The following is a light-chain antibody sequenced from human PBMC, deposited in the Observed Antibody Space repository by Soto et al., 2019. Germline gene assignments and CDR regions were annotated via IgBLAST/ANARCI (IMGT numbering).Light chain of an antibody. CDR2: EAT. J-gene: IGLJ1*01. CDR3: ISYKTDDTFV. CDR1: SSDIGASNF. V-gene: IGLV2-14*01. Sequence: QSALTQPPSVSGSPGQSLTVSCTGTSSDIGASNFVSWYQHLPGRAPKVIIFEATNRASGVSDRFSGSKAGITASLTISGLQAADEGEYFCISYKTDDTFVFGTGTKVTVL.